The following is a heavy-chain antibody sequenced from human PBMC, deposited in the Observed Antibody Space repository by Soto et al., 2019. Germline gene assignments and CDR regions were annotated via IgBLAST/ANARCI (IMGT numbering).Heavy chain of an antibody. CDR1: GGSFTSNNW. J-gene: IGHJ4*02. CDR3: ASREPSTSVAY. CDR2: IYRTGST. Sequence: QVQLQASGPGLVKPSGTLSLTCAVSGGSFTSNNWWTWVRQPPGQGLEWIGEIYRTGSTNSNPSLQRRVTISPHKSQIPFPLTVPSTPPADTAVYYCASREPSTSVAYWGQGTLVTLSA. V-gene: IGHV4-4*02. D-gene: IGHD2-8*02.